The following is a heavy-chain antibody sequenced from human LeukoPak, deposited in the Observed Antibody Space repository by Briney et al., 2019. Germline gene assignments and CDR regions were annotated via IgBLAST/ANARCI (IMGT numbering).Heavy chain of an antibody. Sequence: PGGSLRLSCAASGFTFSSYSMNWVRQAPGKGLEWVSSSSSSSYIYYADSVKGRFTISRDNAKNSLYLQMNSLRAEDTAVYYCARDQLRNYDFWSGYYTGRYYGMDVWGQGTTVTVSS. CDR1: GFTFSSYS. J-gene: IGHJ6*02. D-gene: IGHD3-3*01. V-gene: IGHV3-21*01. CDR2: SSSSSYI. CDR3: ARDQLRNYDFWSGYYTGRYYGMDV.